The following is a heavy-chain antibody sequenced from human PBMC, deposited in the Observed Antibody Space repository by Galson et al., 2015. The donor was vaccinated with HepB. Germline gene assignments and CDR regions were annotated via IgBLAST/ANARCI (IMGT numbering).Heavy chain of an antibody. D-gene: IGHD3-22*01. CDR2: ISYDGSNK. J-gene: IGHJ3*02. CDR1: GFTFSSYG. CDR3: AKEAMDSSGYVAFDI. Sequence: SLRLSCAASGFTFSSYGMHWVRQAPGKGLEWVAVISYDGSNKYYADSVKGRFTISRDNSKNTLYLQMNSLRAEDTAVYYCAKEAMDSSGYVAFDIWGQGTMVTVSS. V-gene: IGHV3-30*18.